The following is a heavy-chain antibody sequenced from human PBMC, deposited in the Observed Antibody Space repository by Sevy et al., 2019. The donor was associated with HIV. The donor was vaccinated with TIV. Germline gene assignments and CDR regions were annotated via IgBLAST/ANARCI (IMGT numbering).Heavy chain of an antibody. CDR3: ASAPQGGSDVITPPDY. Sequence: GGSLRRSCAASGFTFNTYAMHWVRQAPGKALDWLTFISYDGGNKYYADSVKGRFTISRDNSKSMVYLQMNSLRAEDTALYYCASAPQGGSDVITPPDYWGQGTLVTVSS. J-gene: IGHJ4*02. V-gene: IGHV3-30-3*01. D-gene: IGHD3-10*01. CDR1: GFTFNTYA. CDR2: ISYDGGNK.